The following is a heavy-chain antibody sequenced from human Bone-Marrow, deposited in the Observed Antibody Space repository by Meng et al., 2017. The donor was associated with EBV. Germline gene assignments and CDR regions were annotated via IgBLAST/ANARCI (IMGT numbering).Heavy chain of an antibody. CDR3: ARDLWSSGWYGGFDF. V-gene: IGHV3-53*01. Sequence: GESGGGLIRPRESLRLSCAASGLSVGSNYMSWVRQAPGKGLEWVAVSYSGGSTYYADSVRGRFTISRDNSKNTLYLQLNSLRVEDTAVYFCARDLWSSGWYGGFDFWGQGTLVTVSS. D-gene: IGHD6-13*01. CDR1: GLSVGSNY. J-gene: IGHJ4*02. CDR2: SYSGGST.